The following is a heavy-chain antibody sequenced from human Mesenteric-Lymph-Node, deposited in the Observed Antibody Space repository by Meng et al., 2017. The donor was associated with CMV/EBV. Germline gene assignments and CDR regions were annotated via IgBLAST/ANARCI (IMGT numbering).Heavy chain of an antibody. J-gene: IGHJ5*02. CDR1: EFSFKDYA. Sequence: GSRRLSGTASEFSFKDYAMTWVRQAPGKGLEWVSAISSRGGSTYYADSVRGRFIISRDNSKNTLYLQMDSLRAGDTAVYYCAKGTSYDFWGGHNWFDPWGQGTLVTVSS. CDR2: ISSRGGST. D-gene: IGHD3/OR15-3a*01. V-gene: IGHV3-23*01. CDR3: AKGTSYDFWGGHNWFDP.